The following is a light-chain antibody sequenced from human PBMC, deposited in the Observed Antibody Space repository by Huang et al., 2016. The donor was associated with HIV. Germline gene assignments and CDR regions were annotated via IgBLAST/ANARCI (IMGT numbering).Light chain of an antibody. CDR1: AGGSNN. CDR3: QHYNNWPPWT. Sequence: IVMTQSPVTLSVSPGERATLSCRASAGGSNNVGWYQQRPGQTPRLLIHGASTRHTGVPAKFSGRGSGTEFTLTITNLQPEDSAVYYCQHYNNWPPWTFGPGTQVEI. CDR2: GAS. V-gene: IGKV3D-15*01. J-gene: IGKJ1*01.